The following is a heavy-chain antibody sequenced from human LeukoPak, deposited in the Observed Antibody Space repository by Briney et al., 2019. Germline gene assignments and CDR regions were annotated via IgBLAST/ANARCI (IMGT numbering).Heavy chain of an antibody. D-gene: IGHD6-19*01. J-gene: IGHJ4*02. CDR1: GGSISSGGYY. CDR3: ARGSVAGTRVDY. CDR2: IYYSGSA. V-gene: IGHV4-39*01. Sequence: SQTLSLTCTVSGGSISSGGYYWSWIRQPPGKGLEWIGSIYYSGSAYYNPSLKSRVTISVDTSKNQFSLNLSSVTAADTAVYYCARGSVAGTRVDYWGQGTLVTVSS.